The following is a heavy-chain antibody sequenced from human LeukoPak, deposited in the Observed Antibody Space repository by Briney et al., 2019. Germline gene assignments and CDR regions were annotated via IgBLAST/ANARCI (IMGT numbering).Heavy chain of an antibody. J-gene: IGHJ6*02. Sequence: GASVKVSYKASGYTFTGYYMHWVRQAPGQGLEWMGWINPNSGGTNYAQKFQGRVTMTRDTSISTAYMELSRLRSDDTAVYYCARAYSAYYYYGMDVWGQGTTVTVSS. D-gene: IGHD3-16*01. V-gene: IGHV1-2*02. CDR3: ARAYSAYYYYGMDV. CDR1: GYTFTGYY. CDR2: INPNSGGT.